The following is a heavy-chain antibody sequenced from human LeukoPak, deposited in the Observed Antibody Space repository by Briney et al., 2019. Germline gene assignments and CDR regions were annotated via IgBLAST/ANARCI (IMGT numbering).Heavy chain of an antibody. CDR1: GFTFSTYN. J-gene: IGHJ3*02. D-gene: IGHD1-26*01. CDR3: AIDAWDLPLDAFDI. V-gene: IGHV3-48*02. CDR2: ISTDSDSI. Sequence: PGGSLRLSCAASGFTFSTYNMNWVRQAPGKGLEWVSYISTDSDSIYYAYSVKGRFTISRDNAKNSLFLQMNSLRDEDTAVYYCAIDAWDLPLDAFDIWGQGTMVTVSS.